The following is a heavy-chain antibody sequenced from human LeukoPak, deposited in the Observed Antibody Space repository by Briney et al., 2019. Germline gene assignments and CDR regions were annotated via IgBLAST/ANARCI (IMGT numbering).Heavy chain of an antibody. Sequence: SETLSLTCTVSGGSISSGSYYWSWIRQPAGKGLEWIGRIYTSGRPNYNPSLKSRVTISVDTSKNQFSLKLSSVTAADTAVYYCARSGSYYGDYWGQGTLVTVS. D-gene: IGHD1-26*01. J-gene: IGHJ4*02. CDR2: IYTSGRP. CDR1: GGSISSGSYY. CDR3: ARSGSYYGDY. V-gene: IGHV4-61*02.